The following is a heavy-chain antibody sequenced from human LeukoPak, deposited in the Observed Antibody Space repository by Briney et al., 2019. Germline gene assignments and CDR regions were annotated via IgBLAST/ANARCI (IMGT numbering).Heavy chain of an antibody. CDR2: ISTSGSSV. CDR1: GFTFSSYE. D-gene: IGHD2-2*03. V-gene: IGHV3-48*03. CDR3: ARGTGYCLDP. J-gene: IGHJ5*02. Sequence: XGSLRLSCAASGFTFSSYEMNWVRQAPGKGLEWVSYISTSGSSVYYADSVKGRFTISRDNAKNSLYLQMNSLRAEDTAVYYCARGTGYCLDPWGQGTLVTVSS.